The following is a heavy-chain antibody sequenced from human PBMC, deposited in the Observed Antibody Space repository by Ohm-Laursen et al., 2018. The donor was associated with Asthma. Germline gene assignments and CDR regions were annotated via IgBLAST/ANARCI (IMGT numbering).Heavy chain of an antibody. V-gene: IGHV1-2*06. J-gene: IGHJ4*02. D-gene: IGHD4-17*01. Sequence: SVKVSCKASGYTFTGYSMHWVRQAPGQGLEWMGRFNPNDGATSFAQKFQGRVTMTWDTSITTAYMELSRLTSDDTAVYYCASGLAGDYGDYVPDFWGQGPLVTVSA. CDR2: FNPNDGAT. CDR3: ASGLAGDYGDYVPDF. CDR1: GYTFTGYS.